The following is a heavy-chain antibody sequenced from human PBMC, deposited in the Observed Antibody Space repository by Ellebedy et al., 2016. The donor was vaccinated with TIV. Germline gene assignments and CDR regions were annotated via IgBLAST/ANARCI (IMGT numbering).Heavy chain of an antibody. D-gene: IGHD3-16*01. Sequence: GGSLRLSCAASGFTFSSFAMHWVRQPPGKGLEWLSVINSDGSSTYHANSVKGRFTITRDNSKNTLYLQMNRLGTEDTAVYYCAKGSSSGFNYDRVGFEYWGQGTLVTVSP. V-gene: IGHV3-23*03. CDR1: GFTFSSFA. J-gene: IGHJ4*02. CDR2: INSDGSST. CDR3: AKGSSSGFNYDRVGFEY.